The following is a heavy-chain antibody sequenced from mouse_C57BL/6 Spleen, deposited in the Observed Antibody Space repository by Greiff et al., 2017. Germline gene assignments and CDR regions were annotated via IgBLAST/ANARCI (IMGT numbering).Heavy chain of an antibody. CDR1: GFNIKDYY. J-gene: IGHJ3*01. D-gene: IGHD2-5*01. CDR3: VSAYYSNYGFAY. V-gene: IGHV14-2*01. CDR2: IDPEDGET. Sequence: VHVKQSGAELVKPGASVKLSCTASGFNIKDYYMHWVKQRTEQGLEWIGRIDPEDGETKYAPKFQGKATITADTSSNTAYLQLSSLTSEDTAVYYCVSAYYSNYGFAYWGQGTLVTVSA.